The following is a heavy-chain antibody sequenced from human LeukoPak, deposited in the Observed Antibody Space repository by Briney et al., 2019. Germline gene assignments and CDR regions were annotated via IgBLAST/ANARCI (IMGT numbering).Heavy chain of an antibody. V-gene: IGHV4-61*08. CDR3: ARDPGVNYGMDV. J-gene: IGHJ6*02. Sequence: SETLSLTCTVSGGSISSGDYYWSWIRQPPGKGLEWIGYIYYSGSTNYNPSLKSRVTISVDTSKNQFSLKLSSVTAADTAVYYCARDPGVNYGMDVWGQGTTVTVSS. D-gene: IGHD7-27*01. CDR2: IYYSGST. CDR1: GGSISSGDYY.